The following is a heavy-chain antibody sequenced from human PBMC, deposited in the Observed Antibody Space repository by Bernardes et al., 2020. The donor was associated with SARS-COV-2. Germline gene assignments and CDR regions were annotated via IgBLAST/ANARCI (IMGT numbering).Heavy chain of an antibody. CDR2: INPNSGGT. D-gene: IGHD3-10*01. J-gene: IGHJ6*02. Sequence: ASVPVSCQASGYTFTGYYMHWVRQAPGRGLAWMGWINPNSGGTDYAQKFQGRVTMPRDTSISTAYMELSRLGSDDTAVYYCARYDNWNPHTLLWFGDHAGGMDVWGQGTTVTVSS. V-gene: IGHV1-2*02. CDR3: ARYDNWNPHTLLWFGDHAGGMDV. CDR1: GYTFTGYY.